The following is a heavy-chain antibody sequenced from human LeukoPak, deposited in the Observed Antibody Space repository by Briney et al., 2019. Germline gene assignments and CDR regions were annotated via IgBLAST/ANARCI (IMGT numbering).Heavy chain of an antibody. Sequence: GGSLRLSCAASGFTFRNYVIHWVRQAPGKGLEWVAVASSDLNVKLYADSVKGRFTISRDNSRSALYLQMNSLRPEDTAIYYCAREGYYGSGSPPSLYFDYWGQGTLVTVSS. CDR2: ASSDLNVK. V-gene: IGHV3-30-3*01. D-gene: IGHD3-10*01. J-gene: IGHJ4*02. CDR1: GFTFRNYV. CDR3: AREGYYGSGSPPSLYFDY.